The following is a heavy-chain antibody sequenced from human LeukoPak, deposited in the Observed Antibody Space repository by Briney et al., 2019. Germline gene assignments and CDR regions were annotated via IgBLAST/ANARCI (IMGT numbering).Heavy chain of an antibody. CDR1: GYTFTSYG. CDR3: ARVPNHIVVVPGGVEFDP. D-gene: IGHD2-2*01. Sequence: ASVKVSCKASGYTFTSYGISWVRQAPGQGLEWMGWTSAYNGNTNYAQKLQGRVTMTTDTSTSTAYMELRSLRSDDTAVYYCARVPNHIVVVPGGVEFDPWGQGTLVTVSS. V-gene: IGHV1-18*01. CDR2: TSAYNGNT. J-gene: IGHJ5*02.